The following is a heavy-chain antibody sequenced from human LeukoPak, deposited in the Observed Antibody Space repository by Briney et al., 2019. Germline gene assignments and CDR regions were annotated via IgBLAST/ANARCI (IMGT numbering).Heavy chain of an antibody. V-gene: IGHV1-3*01. CDR2: TNAGNGNT. Sequence: ASVKVSCKASGYTFTSYAMHWVRQAPGQRLEWLGWTNAGNGNTKYSQNFQGRVTITRDTSASTAYMELRSLRSEDTAVYYCASSREGRVDSETRLVDYWGQGTLVTVST. CDR1: GYTFTSYA. CDR3: ASSREGRVDSETRLVDY. D-gene: IGHD1-7*01. J-gene: IGHJ4*02.